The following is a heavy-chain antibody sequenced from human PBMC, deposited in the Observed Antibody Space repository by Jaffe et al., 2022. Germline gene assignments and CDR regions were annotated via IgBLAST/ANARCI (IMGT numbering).Heavy chain of an antibody. CDR1: GGSFSGYY. CDR3: ARGYRIAARPRFDY. CDR2: INHSGST. V-gene: IGHV4-34*01. D-gene: IGHD6-6*01. J-gene: IGHJ4*02. Sequence: QVQLQQWGAGLLKPSETLSLTCAVYGGSFSGYYWSWIRQPPGKGLEWIGEINHSGSTNYNPSLKSRVTISVDTSKNQFSLKLSSVTAADTAVYYCARGYRIAARPRFDYWGQGTLVTVSS.